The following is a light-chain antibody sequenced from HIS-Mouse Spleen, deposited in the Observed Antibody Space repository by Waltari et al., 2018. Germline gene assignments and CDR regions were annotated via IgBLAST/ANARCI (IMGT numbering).Light chain of an antibody. J-gene: IGLJ2*01. V-gene: IGLV2-23*01. CDR3: CSYAGSSTVV. CDR1: SSDVGSYNL. Sequence: QSALTQPASVSGSPGQSITISCTGTSSDVGSYNLVSWYQQHPGKAPKLMIYGGSKRPSGVSNRFSGYKSGNTASLTISGLQAEDEADYYCCSYAGSSTVVFGGGTKLTVL. CDR2: GGS.